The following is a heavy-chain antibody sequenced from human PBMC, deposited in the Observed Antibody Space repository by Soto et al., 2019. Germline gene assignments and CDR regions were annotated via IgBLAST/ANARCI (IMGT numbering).Heavy chain of an antibody. CDR1: VFTFSSYG. Sequence: GGSLRLSCSASVFTFSSYGMHWVRQAPGKGLEWVAVIWYDGSNKYYADSVKGRFTISRDNSKNTLYLQMNSLRAEDTAVYYCARDWSGYDRRTRYYGMDVWGQGTTVTAP. CDR3: ARDWSGYDRRTRYYGMDV. D-gene: IGHD5-12*01. V-gene: IGHV3-33*01. J-gene: IGHJ6*02. CDR2: IWYDGSNK.